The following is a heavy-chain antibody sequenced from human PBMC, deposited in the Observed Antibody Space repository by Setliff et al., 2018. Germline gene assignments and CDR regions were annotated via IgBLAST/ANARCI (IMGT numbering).Heavy chain of an antibody. CDR3: AKDRVNDGVWDFDS. Sequence: PSETLSLTCTVSGDSISTGINYWSWIRQPAGKGLEWIGHIDRSGNTNFNPSLKSRVTISGDRSNNQFSLRLNSVSAADTATYYCAKDRVNDGVWDFDSWGQGMLVTVSS. CDR2: IDRSGNT. V-gene: IGHV4-61*10. J-gene: IGHJ4*02. D-gene: IGHD4-17*01. CDR1: GDSISTGINY.